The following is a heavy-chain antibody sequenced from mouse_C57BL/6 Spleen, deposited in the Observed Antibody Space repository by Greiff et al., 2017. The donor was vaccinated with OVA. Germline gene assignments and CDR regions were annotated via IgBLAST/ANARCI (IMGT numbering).Heavy chain of an antibody. J-gene: IGHJ1*03. CDR1: GYAFSSYW. Sequence: QVHVKQSGAELVKPGASVKISCKASGYAFSSYWMNWVKQRPGKGLEWIGQIYPGDGDTNYNGKFKGKATLTADKSSSTAYMQLSSLTSEDSAVYFCARAYYGSRWYFDVWGTGTTVTVSS. V-gene: IGHV1-80*01. CDR2: IYPGDGDT. D-gene: IGHD1-1*01. CDR3: ARAYYGSRWYFDV.